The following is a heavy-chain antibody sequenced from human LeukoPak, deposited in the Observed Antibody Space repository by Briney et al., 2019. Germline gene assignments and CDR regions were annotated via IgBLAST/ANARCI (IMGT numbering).Heavy chain of an antibody. CDR2: ISGSGCST. CDR1: GFTFSSYA. CDR3: AKFLPTHIVVANYYFDY. J-gene: IGHJ4*02. D-gene: IGHD2-21*01. V-gene: IGHV3-23*01. Sequence: TGGSLRLSCAAPGFTFSSYAMSWVRQAPGKGLEWVSAISGSGCSTYYADSVKGRFTISRDNSKNTLYLQMNSLRAEDTAVYYCAKFLPTHIVVANYYFDYWGQGTLVTVSS.